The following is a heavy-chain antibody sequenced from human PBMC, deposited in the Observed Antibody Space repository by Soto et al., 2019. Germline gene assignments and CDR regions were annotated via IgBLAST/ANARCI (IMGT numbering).Heavy chain of an antibody. CDR1: GGSISSSSYY. CDR2: IYYSGST. D-gene: IGHD3-16*01. Sequence: SETLSLTCTVSGGSISSSSYYWGWIRQPPGKGLEWIGSIYYSGSTYYNPSLKSRVTISVDTSKNQFSLKLSSVTAADTAVYYCATCGGGPTCHWGQGTLVTVSS. CDR3: ATCGGGPTCH. J-gene: IGHJ4*02. V-gene: IGHV4-39*01.